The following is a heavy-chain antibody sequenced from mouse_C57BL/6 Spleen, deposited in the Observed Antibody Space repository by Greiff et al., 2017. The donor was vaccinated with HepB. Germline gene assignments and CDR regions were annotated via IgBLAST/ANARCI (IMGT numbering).Heavy chain of an antibody. CDR1: GYTFTSYW. D-gene: IGHD2-3*01. Sequence: VQLQQPGAELVRPGTSVKLSCKASGYTFTSYWMHWVKQRPGQGLEWIGVIDPSDSYTNYNQKFKGKATLTVDTSSSTAYMQLSSLTSEDSAVYYCAIDDYLDYWGQGTTLTVSS. V-gene: IGHV1-59*01. CDR3: AIDDYLDY. CDR2: IDPSDSYT. J-gene: IGHJ2*01.